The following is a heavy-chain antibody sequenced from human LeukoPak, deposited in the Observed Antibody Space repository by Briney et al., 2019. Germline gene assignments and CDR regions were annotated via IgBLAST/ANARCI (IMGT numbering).Heavy chain of an antibody. CDR3: ARAASGYSYGLRDAFDI. CDR1: GYTFTSYA. V-gene: IGHV3-30*04. D-gene: IGHD5-18*01. CDR2: ISYDGSNK. J-gene: IGHJ3*02. Sequence: SCKASGYTFTSYAMHWVRQAPGKGLEWVAVISYDGSNKYYADSVKGRFTISRDNSKNTLYLQMNSLRAEDTAVYYCARAASGYSYGLRDAFDIWGQGTMVTVSS.